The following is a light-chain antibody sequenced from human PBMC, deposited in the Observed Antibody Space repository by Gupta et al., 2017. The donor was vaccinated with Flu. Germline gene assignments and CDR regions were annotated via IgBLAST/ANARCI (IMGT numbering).Light chain of an antibody. Sequence: KVTISCSGSSANIGKNYVSWYQQLPGTAPKLLMYENNNRPSGIHDRFSGSKSGTSATLDITGLQTGDEADYYCAAWDSSRSAGVFGGGTTLTVL. J-gene: IGLJ3*02. CDR2: ENN. CDR1: SANIGKNY. V-gene: IGLV1-51*01. CDR3: AAWDSSRSAGV.